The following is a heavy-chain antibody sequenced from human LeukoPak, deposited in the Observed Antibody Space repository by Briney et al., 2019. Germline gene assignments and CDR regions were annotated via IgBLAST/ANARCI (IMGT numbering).Heavy chain of an antibody. V-gene: IGHV4-4*07. CDR3: ARDLLYSGYDNGGYYYYYYMDV. CDR2: IYTSGST. J-gene: IGHJ6*03. CDR1: GGSISSYY. Sequence: SETLSLTCTVSGGSISSYYWSWIRQPAGKGLEWIGRIYTSGSTNYNPSLKSRVTMSVDTSKNQFSLKLSSVTAADTAVYYCARDLLYSGYDNGGYYYYYYMDVWGKGTTVTVSS. D-gene: IGHD5-12*01.